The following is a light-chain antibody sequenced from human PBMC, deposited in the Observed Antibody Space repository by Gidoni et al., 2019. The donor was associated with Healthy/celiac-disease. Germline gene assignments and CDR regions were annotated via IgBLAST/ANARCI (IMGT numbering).Light chain of an antibody. CDR3: QQSYSTRWT. Sequence: DIQMTQSPSSLSASVGDRATITCRASQSISSYLNWYQQKPGKAPKLLIYAASSLQSGVPSRSSGSGAGTDFTLIISRRQPEDVATYYCQQSYSTRWTFGQGTKVEIK. J-gene: IGKJ1*01. CDR1: QSISSY. CDR2: AAS. V-gene: IGKV1-39*01.